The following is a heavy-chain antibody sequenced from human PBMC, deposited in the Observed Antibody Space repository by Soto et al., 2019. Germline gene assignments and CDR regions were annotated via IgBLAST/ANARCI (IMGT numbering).Heavy chain of an antibody. Sequence: GASVKVSCKASGYTFTSYAMHWVRQAPGQRLEWMGWINAGNGNTKYSQKFQGRVTITRDTSASTAYMELSSLRSEDTAVYYCARDEHSSGWYGHSPPDYWGQGTLVTVSS. J-gene: IGHJ4*02. CDR3: ARDEHSSGWYGHSPPDY. D-gene: IGHD6-19*01. V-gene: IGHV1-3*01. CDR2: INAGNGNT. CDR1: GYTFTSYA.